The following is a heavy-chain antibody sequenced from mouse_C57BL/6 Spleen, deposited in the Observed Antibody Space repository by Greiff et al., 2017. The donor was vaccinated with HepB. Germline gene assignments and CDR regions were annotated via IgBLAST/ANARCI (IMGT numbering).Heavy chain of an antibody. V-gene: IGHV5-16*01. J-gene: IGHJ4*01. CDR2: INYDGSST. CDR3: ARDRGIYYDAPYAMDY. CDR1: GFTFSDYY. D-gene: IGHD2-4*01. Sequence: EVKLMESEGGLVQPGSSMKLSCTASGFTFSDYYMAWVRQVPEKGLEWVANINYDGSSTYYLDSLKSRFIISRDNAKNILYLQMSSLKSEDTATYYCARDRGIYYDAPYAMDYWGQGTSVTVSS.